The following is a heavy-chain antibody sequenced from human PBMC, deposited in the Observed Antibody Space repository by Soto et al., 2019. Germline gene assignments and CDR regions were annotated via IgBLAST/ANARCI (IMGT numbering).Heavy chain of an antibody. V-gene: IGHV4-38-2*02. CDR1: GFSISSGFY. J-gene: IGHJ5*02. CDR2: IYHSGTT. CDR3: ARGYCSSTSCYRHPNWFDP. D-gene: IGHD2-2*01. Sequence: SETLSLTCNVSGFSISSGFYWGWVRQPPGKGLEWIGAIYHSGTTYYNPSLKSRVTISVDTSKNQFSLKLSSVTAADTAVYYCARGYCSSTSCYRHPNWFDPWGQGTLVTVSS.